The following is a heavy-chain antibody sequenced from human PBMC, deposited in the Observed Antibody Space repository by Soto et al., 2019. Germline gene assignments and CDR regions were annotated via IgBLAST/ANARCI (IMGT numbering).Heavy chain of an antibody. J-gene: IGHJ4*02. CDR1: GYPFTSYG. D-gene: IGHD5-12*01. V-gene: IGHV1-18*01. CDR2: ISAYNGNT. CDR3: ARILAGYDCFDY. Sequence: ASVKVSCKASGYPFTSYGISCVRHAPGQGLEWMGWISAYNGNTNYAQKLQGRVTMTTDTSTSTAYMELRSLRSDDTAVYYCARILAGYDCFDYWGQGTLVTVSS.